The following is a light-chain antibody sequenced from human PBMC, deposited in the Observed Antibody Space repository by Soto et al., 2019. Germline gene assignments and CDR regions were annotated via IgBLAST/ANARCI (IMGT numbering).Light chain of an antibody. V-gene: IGLV1-40*01. CDR3: HSYDSSLSAVV. CDR1: SSNIGAGYD. J-gene: IGLJ3*02. CDR2: SNN. Sequence: QPVLTQPPSVSGAPGQRVTISCTGTSSNIGAGYDVHWYQQLPGKAPTLLIYSNNDRPSGVPYRFSGSKSGTSASLAITVLQADDEADYYCHSYDSSLSAVVFGGGTKLTVL.